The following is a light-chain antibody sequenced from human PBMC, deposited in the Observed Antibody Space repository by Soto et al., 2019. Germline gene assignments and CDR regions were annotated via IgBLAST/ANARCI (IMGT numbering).Light chain of an antibody. V-gene: IGKV1-39*01. J-gene: IGKJ1*01. CDR3: QQSYSTLWT. Sequence: DIQMTQSPSSLSASVGDRVTITCRASQSISYYLNWYQQKPGKAPKLLIYAASTLQSGVPSRFSGSGSGTDFTLTISSLQPEDFATYYCQQSYSTLWTFGQGTKVEI. CDR1: QSISYY. CDR2: AAS.